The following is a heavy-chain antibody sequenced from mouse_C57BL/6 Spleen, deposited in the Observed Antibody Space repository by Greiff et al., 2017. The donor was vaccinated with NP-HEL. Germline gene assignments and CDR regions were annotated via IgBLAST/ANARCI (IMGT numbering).Heavy chain of an antibody. CDR3: ANYYWFAY. V-gene: IGHV1-67*01. Sequence: QVQLKESGPELVRPGVSVKISCQGSGYTFTDYAMHWVKQSHAKSLEWIGVISTYYGDASYNQKFKDKATMTVDKSSSPAYMELARLTSEDSAVYYCANYYWFAYWGQGTLVTVSA. CDR1: GYTFTDYA. J-gene: IGHJ3*01. D-gene: IGHD1-1*01. CDR2: ISTYYGDA.